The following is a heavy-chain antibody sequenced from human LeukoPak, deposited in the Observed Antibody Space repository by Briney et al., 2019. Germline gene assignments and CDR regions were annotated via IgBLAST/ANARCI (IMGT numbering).Heavy chain of an antibody. D-gene: IGHD3-22*01. Sequence: ASVKVSCKASGYTFTGYYMHWVRQAPGQGLEWMGWINPNSGGTNYAQKFQGRVTVTRDTSTSTAYMELWSLRSDDTAVYFCARDTQKKGITVMIVVPDYWGQGTLVTVSS. CDR3: ARDTQKKGITVMIVVPDY. CDR1: GYTFTGYY. J-gene: IGHJ4*02. CDR2: INPNSGGT. V-gene: IGHV1-2*02.